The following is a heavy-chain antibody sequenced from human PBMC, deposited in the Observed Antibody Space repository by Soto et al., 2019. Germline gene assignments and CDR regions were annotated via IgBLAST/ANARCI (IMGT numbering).Heavy chain of an antibody. CDR3: ARLVIGRQDAFDI. J-gene: IGHJ3*02. D-gene: IGHD2-2*01. CDR1: GGSISSSSYY. CDR2: IYYSGST. V-gene: IGHV4-39*07. Sequence: SETLSLTCTVSGGSISSSSYYWGWIRQPPGKGLEWIGSIYYSGSTYYNPSLKSRVTISVDTSKNQFSLKLSSVTAADTAVYYCARLVIGRQDAFDIWGQGTMVTVSS.